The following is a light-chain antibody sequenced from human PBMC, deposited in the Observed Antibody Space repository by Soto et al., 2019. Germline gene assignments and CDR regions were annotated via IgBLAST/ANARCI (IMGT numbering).Light chain of an antibody. J-gene: IGKJ1*01. CDR2: GAS. Sequence: IVLTQSPATLSLSPGKRATLSCRASQSVSSNLAWYQQKPGQAPRLLIYGASTRATGIPARFSGSGSGTEFTLTISSLEPEDFAVYYCQQSVVSRWTFGQGTKVDIK. CDR3: QQSVVSRWT. CDR1: QSVSSN. V-gene: IGKV3-11*01.